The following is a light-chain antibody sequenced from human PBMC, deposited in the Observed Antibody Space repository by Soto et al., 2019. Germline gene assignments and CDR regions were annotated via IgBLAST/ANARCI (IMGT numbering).Light chain of an antibody. CDR2: DVT. V-gene: IGLV2-14*01. Sequence: QSVLTQPASVSGSPGQSITISCTGTSSDVGGYNYVSWYQQHPGKAPKLMIYDVTNRPSGVSNRFSGSQSGVTVSLTISGLQAEDEADYYSSSSPTSSALYVVFGGRTKLTVL. J-gene: IGLJ2*01. CDR3: SSSPTSSALYVV. CDR1: SSDVGGYNY.